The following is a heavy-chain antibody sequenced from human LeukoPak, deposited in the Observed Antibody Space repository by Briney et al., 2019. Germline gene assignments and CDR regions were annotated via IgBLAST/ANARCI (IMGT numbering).Heavy chain of an antibody. V-gene: IGHV4-30-2*01. D-gene: IGHD7-27*01. CDR1: GGSISSGGYY. CDR3: ASYLTAESVLGIAHLPIYDAFDI. CDR2: IYHSGST. J-gene: IGHJ3*02. Sequence: SQTLSLTCTVSGGSISSGGYYWSWIRQPPGKGLEWIGYIYHSGSTYYNPSLKSRVTISVDRSKNQFSLKLSSVTAADTAVYYCASYLTAESVLGIAHLPIYDAFDIWGQGTMVTVSS.